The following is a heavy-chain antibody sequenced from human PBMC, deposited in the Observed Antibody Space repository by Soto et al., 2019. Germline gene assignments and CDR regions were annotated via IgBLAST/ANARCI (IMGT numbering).Heavy chain of an antibody. Sequence: WGSLRLSCAASGFTFSSYSMNWVRQAPGKGLEWVSSISSSSSYIYYADSVKGRFTISRDNAKNSLYLQMNSLRAEDTAVYYCAVEVLRYFDWPQGAFDIWGQGTMVTVSS. CDR3: AVEVLRYFDWPQGAFDI. CDR1: GFTFSSYS. J-gene: IGHJ3*02. V-gene: IGHV3-21*01. D-gene: IGHD3-9*01. CDR2: ISSSSSYI.